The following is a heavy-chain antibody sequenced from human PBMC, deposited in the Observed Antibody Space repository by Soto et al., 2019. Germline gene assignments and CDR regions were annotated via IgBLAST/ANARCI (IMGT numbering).Heavy chain of an antibody. D-gene: IGHD3-22*01. V-gene: IGHV1-18*01. Sequence: GASVKVSCKASGYAFTRAGISWVRQAPGQGLEWLGWISTYNGNKNHAQDLQGRLTMTTDTSTRTAYMELRSLRSGDTAVYYCARARESYFDDGSGYRPLDYWGQGTLVTVSS. CDR2: ISTYNGNK. J-gene: IGHJ4*02. CDR1: GYAFTRAG. CDR3: ARARESYFDDGSGYRPLDY.